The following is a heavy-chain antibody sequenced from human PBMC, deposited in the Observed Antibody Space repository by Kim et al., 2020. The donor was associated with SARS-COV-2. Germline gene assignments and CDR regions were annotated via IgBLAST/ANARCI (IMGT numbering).Heavy chain of an antibody. Sequence: GGSLRLSCAASGFTFNTFGMHWVRQAPGKGLVWVAVISYDGSSEYYADSVMGRFTISRDNSKSTLYLQMNSLRAEDTAVYYCARGSGTWALYYYYGKDVWGEGTTVTVSS. V-gene: IGHV3-33*05. J-gene: IGHJ6*02. CDR1: GFTFNTFG. D-gene: IGHD3-3*01. CDR2: ISYDGSSE. CDR3: ARGSGTWALYYYYGKDV.